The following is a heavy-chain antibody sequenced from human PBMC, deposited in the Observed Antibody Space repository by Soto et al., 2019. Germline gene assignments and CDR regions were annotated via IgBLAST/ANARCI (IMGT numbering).Heavy chain of an antibody. CDR1: GFTFSSYA. D-gene: IGHD3-3*01. CDR3: SRGSWDDVSGHYYMDV. V-gene: IGHV3-30-3*01. CDR2: ISYDGSNK. J-gene: IGHJ6*03. Sequence: PGGSLRLSCAASGFTFSSYAMHWVRQAPGKGLEWVAVISYDGSNKYYADSVKGRFTISRDNSKNTLYLQMNSLRAEDTAVYYCSRGSWDDVSGHYYMDVWGKGTTVTVSS.